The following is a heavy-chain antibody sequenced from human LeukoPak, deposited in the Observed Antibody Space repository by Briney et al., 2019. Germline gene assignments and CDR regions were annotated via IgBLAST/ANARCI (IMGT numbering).Heavy chain of an antibody. CDR3: AKDPDSSGYYYYFDY. Sequence: GGSLRLSCAASGFTFSSYGMHWVRQAPGKGLEGVAFIRYDGSNKYYADSVKGRFTISRDNSDNTLYLQMNSLRAEDTAVYYCAKDPDSSGYYYYFDYWGQGTLVTVSS. CDR2: IRYDGSNK. V-gene: IGHV3-30*02. J-gene: IGHJ4*02. CDR1: GFTFSSYG. D-gene: IGHD3-22*01.